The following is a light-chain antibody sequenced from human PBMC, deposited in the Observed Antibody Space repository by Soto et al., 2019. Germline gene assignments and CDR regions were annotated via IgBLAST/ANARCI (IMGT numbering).Light chain of an antibody. V-gene: IGKV1-9*01. Sequence: DIQMTQFPSSLYSYIGCRVTITCLSSQGISSYLAWYQQKPGKAPNLLIFGASSLQSGVPSRFSGSGSGTEFTLTISGLQPEDFETYYCQNLNRYSVVTFGPGT. CDR3: QNLNRYSVVT. CDR1: QGISSY. CDR2: GAS. J-gene: IGKJ3*01.